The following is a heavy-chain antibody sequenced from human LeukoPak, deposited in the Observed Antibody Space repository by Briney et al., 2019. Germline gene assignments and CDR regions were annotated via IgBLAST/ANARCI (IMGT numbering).Heavy chain of an antibody. D-gene: IGHD1-26*01. J-gene: IGHJ4*02. V-gene: IGHV4-59*01. CDR3: ARGGDWELLPGDF. CDR1: GGSFSDYY. CDR2: LYDSVSP. Sequence: PSETLSLTCVVSGGSFSDYYWTWIRQSPGKGLEWIGYLYDSVSPNYNPSLKSRVTISVDTSKNQFSLKLTSVTAADTALYYCARGGDWELLPGDFWGQGTLVIVSS.